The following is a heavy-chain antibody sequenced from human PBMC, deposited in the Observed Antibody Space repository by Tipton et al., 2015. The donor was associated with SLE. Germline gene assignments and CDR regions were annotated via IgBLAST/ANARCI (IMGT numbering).Heavy chain of an antibody. CDR2: IYYSGST. J-gene: IGHJ4*02. CDR1: GGSFSGYY. V-gene: IGHV4-59*01. D-gene: IGHD6-6*01. Sequence: TLSLTCAVYGGSFSGYYWSWIRQPPGKGLEWIGYIYYSGSTNYNPSLKSRVTISVDTSKNQFSLKLSSVTAADTAVYYCARVGAARGDYWGQGTLVTVSS. CDR3: ARVGAARGDY.